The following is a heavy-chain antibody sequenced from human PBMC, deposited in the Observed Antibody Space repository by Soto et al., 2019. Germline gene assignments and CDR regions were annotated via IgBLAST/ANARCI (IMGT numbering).Heavy chain of an antibody. Sequence: PSETLSLTCAVSGGSISSGGYSWSWIRQPPGKGLEWIGYIYHSGSTYYNTSLKSRVTISVDRSKNQFSLKLSSVTAADTAVYYCARYSGYDSIDYWGQGTLVTVSS. CDR1: GGSISSGGYS. CDR2: IYHSGST. CDR3: ARYSGYDSIDY. V-gene: IGHV4-30-2*01. D-gene: IGHD5-12*01. J-gene: IGHJ4*02.